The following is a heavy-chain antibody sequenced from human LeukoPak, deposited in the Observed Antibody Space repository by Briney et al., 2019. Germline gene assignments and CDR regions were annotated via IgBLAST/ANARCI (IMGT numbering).Heavy chain of an antibody. D-gene: IGHD4-17*01. CDR2: ISGSGIST. V-gene: IGHV3-23*01. J-gene: IGHJ4*02. CDR1: GFTFGNYA. Sequence: GGSLRLSCAASGFTFGNYAMSWVRQAPGKGLEWVSAISGSGISTYYADSVKGRFTISRDNSKDTLYLQMNSLRAEDAAVYYCAKAVDYGDYVFDYWGQGTLVTVSS. CDR3: AKAVDYGDYVFDY.